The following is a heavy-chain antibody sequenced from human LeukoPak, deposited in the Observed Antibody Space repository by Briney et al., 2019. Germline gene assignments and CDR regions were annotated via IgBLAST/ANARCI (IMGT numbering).Heavy chain of an antibody. CDR3: ARLEYYVWGSYRSLGAFDI. CDR2: IYSGGST. J-gene: IGHJ3*02. Sequence: GESLKISCAASGFTVSSNYMSWVRQAPGKGLEWVSVIYSGGSTYYADSVKGRFTISRDNSKNTLYLQMNSLRAEDTAVYYCARLEYYVWGSYRSLGAFDIWGQGTMVTVSS. V-gene: IGHV3-66*04. CDR1: GFTVSSNY. D-gene: IGHD3-16*02.